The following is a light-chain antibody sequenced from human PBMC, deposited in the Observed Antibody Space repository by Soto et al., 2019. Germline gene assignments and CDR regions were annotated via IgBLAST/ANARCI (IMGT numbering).Light chain of an antibody. CDR3: RSYTSSSALA. Sequence: QSALTQPASVSGSPGQSITISCTGTSSDVGSYNLVSWYQQHPGKAPKLMIFDVSNRPSGVSNRFSGSKSGNTASLTISGLQAEDEADYYCRSYTSSSALAFGGGTKVTVL. CDR2: DVS. V-gene: IGLV2-14*02. J-gene: IGLJ2*01. CDR1: SSDVGSYNL.